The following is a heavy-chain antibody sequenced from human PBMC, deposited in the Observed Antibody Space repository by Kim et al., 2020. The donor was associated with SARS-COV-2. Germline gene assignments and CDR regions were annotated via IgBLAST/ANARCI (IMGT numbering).Heavy chain of an antibody. CDR2: ISWNSGSI. CDR1: GFTFDDYA. J-gene: IGHJ4*02. CDR3: AKDSRSSGYLFDY. Sequence: SLRLSCAASGFTFDDYAMHWVGQAPGKGLELVSGISWNSGSIGYADSVKGRFTISRDNAKNSLYLQMNSLRAEDTALYYCAKDSRSSGYLFDYWGQGTLVTVSS. V-gene: IGHV3-9*01. D-gene: IGHD3-22*01.